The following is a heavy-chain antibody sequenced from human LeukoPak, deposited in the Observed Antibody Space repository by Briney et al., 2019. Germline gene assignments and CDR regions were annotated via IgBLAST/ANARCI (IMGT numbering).Heavy chain of an antibody. J-gene: IGHJ4*02. V-gene: IGHV1-18*01. CDR2: ISPYNDNT. CDR1: GYTFTSYG. D-gene: IGHD3-10*01. Sequence: ASVKVSCKASGYTFTSYGISWVRQAPGQGPEWMGWISPYNDNTNYAQKLQGRATLTTDTSTSTAYMELRSLRSDDTAVYYCARHFYGSGTYYHFDYWGQGTLVTVSS. CDR3: ARHFYGSGTYYHFDY.